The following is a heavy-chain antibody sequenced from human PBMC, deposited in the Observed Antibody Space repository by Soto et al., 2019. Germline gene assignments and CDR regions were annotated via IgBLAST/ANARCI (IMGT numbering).Heavy chain of an antibody. CDR3: ARHDYEIQDAFDI. D-gene: IGHD4-17*01. CDR2: IYYSGST. CDR1: GGSISSSSYY. V-gene: IGHV4-39*01. J-gene: IGHJ3*02. Sequence: SETLSLTCTVSGGSISSSSYYWGWIRQPPGKGLEWIGSIYYSGSTYYNPSLKSRVTISVDTSKNQFSLKLSSVTAADTAVYYCARHDYEIQDAFDIWGQGTMVTVSS.